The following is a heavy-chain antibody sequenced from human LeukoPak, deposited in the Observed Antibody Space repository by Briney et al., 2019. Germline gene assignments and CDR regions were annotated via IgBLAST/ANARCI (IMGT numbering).Heavy chain of an antibody. V-gene: IGHV3-30*18. CDR3: AKEKDYYGSGSYHYGMDV. CDR1: GFTFSSYG. Sequence: GGSLRLSCAASGFTFSSYGMHWVRQAPGKGLEWVAVISYDGSNKYYADSVKGRFTISRDNSKNTLYLQMNSLRAEDTAVYYCAKEKDYYGSGSYHYGMDVWGQGTTVTVPS. D-gene: IGHD3-10*01. J-gene: IGHJ6*02. CDR2: ISYDGSNK.